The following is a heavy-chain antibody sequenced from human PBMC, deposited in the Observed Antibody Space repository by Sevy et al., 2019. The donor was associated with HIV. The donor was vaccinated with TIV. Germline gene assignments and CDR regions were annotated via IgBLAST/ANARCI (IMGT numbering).Heavy chain of an antibody. CDR3: AKSYFGSGTSYGMDL. CDR1: GFSFTDFW. CDR2: INQDGSEM. Sequence: GGSLRLSCKASGFSFTDFWMQWVRQVPGKGPEWVANINQDGSEMYYVDSVRGRFTISRDNAKNSLFLQLNSLRADDTAIYYCAKSYFGSGTSYGMDLWGRGTTVTVSS. V-gene: IGHV3-7*01. D-gene: IGHD3-10*01. J-gene: IGHJ6*02.